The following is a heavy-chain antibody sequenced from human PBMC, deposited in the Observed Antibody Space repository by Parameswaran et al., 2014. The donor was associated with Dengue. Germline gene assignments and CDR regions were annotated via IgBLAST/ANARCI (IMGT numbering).Heavy chain of an antibody. Sequence: SWVRQAPGQGLEWMGEIIPVFGTANYAQKFQDRATITADESTSTAYMDLNSLRSEDTAVYYCARRECNNTICPNYLDPWGQGTLVTSPQ. CDR3: ARRECNNTICPNYLDP. D-gene: IGHD2/OR15-2a*01. J-gene: IGHJ5*02. V-gene: IGHV1-69*01. CDR2: IIPVFGTA.